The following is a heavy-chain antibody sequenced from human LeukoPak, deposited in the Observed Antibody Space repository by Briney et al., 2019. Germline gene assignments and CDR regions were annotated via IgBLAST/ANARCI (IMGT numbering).Heavy chain of an antibody. V-gene: IGHV4-39*07. CDR3: AILPATDTYYYDNSGYYRPGVH. CDR2: IYYTGST. Sequence: KTSETLSLTCTVSGGSISSSHYYWGWIRQPSGKGLEWIGSIYYTGSTYYNPSLKSRVTMSVDTSKNQFSLKLRFATAADTAVCYCAILPATDTYYYDNSGYYRPGVHWGQGTLVTVSS. CDR1: GGSISSSHYY. J-gene: IGHJ4*02. D-gene: IGHD3-22*01.